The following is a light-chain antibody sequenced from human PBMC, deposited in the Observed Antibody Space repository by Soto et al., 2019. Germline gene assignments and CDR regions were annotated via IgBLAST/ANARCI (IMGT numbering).Light chain of an antibody. CDR3: QQHKSYPVT. CDR1: QNIDIW. CDR2: DAS. V-gene: IGKV1-5*01. Sequence: DIQMTQSPSPLSASVGDRVTITCRASQNIDIWLSWYQQKPGKAPKLLIYDASNLNSGVPSRFSGSGSGTELTLTIRSLQPYDFGTYYCQQHKSYPVTFGGGTKVEVK. J-gene: IGKJ4*01.